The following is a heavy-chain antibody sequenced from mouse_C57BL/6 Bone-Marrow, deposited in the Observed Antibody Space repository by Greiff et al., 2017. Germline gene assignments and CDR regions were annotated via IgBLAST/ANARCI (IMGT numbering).Heavy chain of an antibody. Sequence: VQLQQSGAELVRPGASVTLSCKASGYTFTDYEMHWVKQTPVHGLEWIGAIDPETGGTAYNQKFKGKAILTADKSSSTAYMELRSLTSEDSAVYYRTRGYGYIAWFAYWGQGTLVTVSA. J-gene: IGHJ3*01. CDR1: GYTFTDYE. V-gene: IGHV1-15*01. D-gene: IGHD2-2*01. CDR2: IDPETGGT. CDR3: TRGYGYIAWFAY.